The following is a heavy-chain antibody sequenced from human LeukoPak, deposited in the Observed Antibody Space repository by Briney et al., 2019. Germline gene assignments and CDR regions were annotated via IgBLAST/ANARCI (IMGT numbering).Heavy chain of an antibody. V-gene: IGHV3-11*06. J-gene: IGHJ1*01. CDR2: ISDSSGYK. Sequence: GGSLRLSCAASGFTFSDYYMSWIRQTPGKGLEWVLYISDSSGYKNYADSLKGRFTISRDNAKNSVYLQMNSLSAEDTAVYYCARQGLYDSSDFWTFQHWGQGTLVTVSS. CDR1: GFTFSDYY. CDR3: ARQGLYDSSDFWTFQH. D-gene: IGHD3/OR15-3a*01.